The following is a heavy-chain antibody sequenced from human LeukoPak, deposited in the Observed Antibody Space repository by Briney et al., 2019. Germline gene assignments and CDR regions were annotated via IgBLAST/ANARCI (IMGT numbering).Heavy chain of an antibody. V-gene: IGHV1-18*01. J-gene: IGHJ5*02. CDR3: ARDSVAVRPGWFDP. Sequence: GASVKVSCKPTGYTFTTYGISWVRQAPGQGLEWMGWISVYNGDTKYAQKFQGRVTMTTDTSTSTAYMGLRSLRSDDTAVYYCARDSVAVRPGWFDPWGQGTLVTVSS. CDR1: GYTFTTYG. D-gene: IGHD6-6*01. CDR2: ISVYNGDT.